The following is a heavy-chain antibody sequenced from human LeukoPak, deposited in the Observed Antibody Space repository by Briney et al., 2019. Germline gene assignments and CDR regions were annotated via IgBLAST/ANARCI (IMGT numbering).Heavy chain of an antibody. V-gene: IGHV4-34*01. CDR2: INHSGST. J-gene: IGHJ4*02. CDR3: ASRQLWPRRDDY. CDR1: GGSFSGYY. D-gene: IGHD5-18*01. Sequence: SETLSLTCAVYGGSFSGYYWGWIRQPPGKGLEWIGEINHSGSTNYNPSLKSRVTISVDTSKNQFSLKLSSVTAADTAVYYCASRQLWPRRDDYWGQGTLVTVSS.